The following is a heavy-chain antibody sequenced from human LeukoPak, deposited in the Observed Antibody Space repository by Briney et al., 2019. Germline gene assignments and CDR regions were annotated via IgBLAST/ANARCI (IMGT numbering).Heavy chain of an antibody. J-gene: IGHJ4*02. CDR3: ARRAGAYSHPYDY. CDR2: ISGSGGST. D-gene: IGHD4/OR15-4a*01. V-gene: IGHV3-23*01. Sequence: GGSLRLSCAASGFTFSSYGMSWVRQAPGKGLEWVSAISGSGGSTYYADSVKGRFTISRDNSKNTLYLQMNSLRAEDTAAYYCARRAGAYSHPYDYWGQGTLVTVSS. CDR1: GFTFSSYG.